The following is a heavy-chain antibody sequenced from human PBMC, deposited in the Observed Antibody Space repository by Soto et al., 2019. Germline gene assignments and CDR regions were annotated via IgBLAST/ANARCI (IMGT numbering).Heavy chain of an antibody. CDR2: IIPIFGTA. CDR3: ARDRGPSSGYYPYWFDP. CDR1: GGTFSSYA. J-gene: IGHJ5*02. V-gene: IGHV1-69*13. D-gene: IGHD3-22*01. Sequence: SVKVSCKASGGTFSSYAISWVRQAPGQGLEWMGEIIPIFGTANYAQKYQGRVTITADESTSTAYMELSSLRSEDTAVYYCARDRGPSSGYYPYWFDPWGQGTLVTVSS.